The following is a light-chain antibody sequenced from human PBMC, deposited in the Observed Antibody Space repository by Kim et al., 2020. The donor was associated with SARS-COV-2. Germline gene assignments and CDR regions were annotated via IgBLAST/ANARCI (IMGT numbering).Light chain of an antibody. CDR3: NSRDSSGNPHCV. CDR1: SLRSYY. CDR2: GKN. V-gene: IGLV3-19*01. J-gene: IGLJ3*02. Sequence: SSELTQDPAVSVALGQTVRITCQGDSLRSYYASWYQQKPGQAPVLVIYGKNNRPSGIPDRFSGSSSGNTASLTITGAQAEDEADYYCNSRDSSGNPHCVF.